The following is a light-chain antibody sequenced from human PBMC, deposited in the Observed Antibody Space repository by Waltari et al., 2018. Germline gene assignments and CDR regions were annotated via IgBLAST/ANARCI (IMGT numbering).Light chain of an antibody. J-gene: IGKJ1*01. Sequence: DIQMSQSPSTLSASVGDRVTITCRASRSFSTGLAWYQQKPGKAPKLLIYGASTLEIGVPSRFSGSGSGKDFSLTISSLQPDDFATYYCQQYATYPRMFGQGTNVEVK. CDR1: RSFSTG. V-gene: IGKV1-5*03. CDR2: GAS. CDR3: QQYATYPRM.